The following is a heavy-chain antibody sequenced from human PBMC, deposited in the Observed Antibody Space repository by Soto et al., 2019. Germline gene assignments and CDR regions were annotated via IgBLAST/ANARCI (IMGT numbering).Heavy chain of an antibody. CDR2: MNPNSGNT. V-gene: IGHV1-8*01. J-gene: IGHJ5*02. CDR1: GYTFTSYD. Sequence: QVQLVQSGAEVKKPGASVKVSCKASGYTFTSYDINWVRQATGQGLEWMGWMNPNSGNTGYAQKFQGRVTMTRNTSISTAYMELSSLRSEDTAVYYCAGIGRYSYGYWFDPWGQGTLVTVSS. CDR3: AGIGRYSYGYWFDP. D-gene: IGHD5-18*01.